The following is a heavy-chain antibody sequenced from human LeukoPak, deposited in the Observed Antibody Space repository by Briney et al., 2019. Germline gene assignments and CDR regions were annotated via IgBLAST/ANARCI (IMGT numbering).Heavy chain of an antibody. CDR2: IIPIFGTA. CDR3: ARVKRYNSGWYDY. J-gene: IGHJ4*02. Sequence: VASVTVSCKASGGTFSSYAISWVRQAPGQGLEWMGGIIPIFGTANYAQKFQGRVTITRDTSASTAYMELSSLRSEDTAVYYCARVKRYNSGWYDYWGQGTLVTVSS. D-gene: IGHD6-19*01. CDR1: GGTFSSYA. V-gene: IGHV1-69*05.